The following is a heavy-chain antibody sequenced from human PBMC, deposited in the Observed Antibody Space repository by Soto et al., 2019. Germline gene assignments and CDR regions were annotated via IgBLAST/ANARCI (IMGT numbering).Heavy chain of an antibody. J-gene: IGHJ4*02. D-gene: IGHD6-13*01. CDR1: GGSISSYY. V-gene: IGHV4-59*01. CDR2: IYYSGST. CDR3: VRLWTVEQQLPQDY. Sequence: SETLSLTCTVSGGSISSYYWSWIRQPPGKGLEWIGYIYYSGSTNYNPSLKSRVTISVDTSKNQFSLKLSSVTAADTAVYYCVRLWTVEQQLPQDYWGQGTLVTVSS.